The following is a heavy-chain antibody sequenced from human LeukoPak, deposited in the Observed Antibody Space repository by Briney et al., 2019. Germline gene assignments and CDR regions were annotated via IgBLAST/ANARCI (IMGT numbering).Heavy chain of an antibody. CDR2: IIPIFGTA. J-gene: IGHJ6*03. V-gene: IGHV1-69*05. CDR1: GGTFSSYA. CDR3: AGERIFGVENYYMDV. Sequence: GASVKVSCKASGGTFSSYAISWVRQAPGQGLEWMGRIIPIFGTANYAQKFQGRVTITTDESTSTAYMELSSLRSEDTAVYYCAGERIFGVENYYMDVWGKGTTVTVSS. D-gene: IGHD3-3*01.